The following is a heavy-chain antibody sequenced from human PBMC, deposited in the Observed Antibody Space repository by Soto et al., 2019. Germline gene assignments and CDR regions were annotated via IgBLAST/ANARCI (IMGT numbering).Heavy chain of an antibody. CDR2: ISSSSSYI. V-gene: IGHV3-21*01. CDR3: AREGSVADNFDY. J-gene: IGHJ4*02. CDR1: GFTFSSYS. Sequence: GGSLRLSCAASGFTFSSYSMNWVRQAPGKGLEWVSSISSSSSYIYYADSVKGRFTISRDNAKNSLYLQMNSLRAEDTAVYYCAREGSVADNFDYWGQGTLVTVSS. D-gene: IGHD6-19*01.